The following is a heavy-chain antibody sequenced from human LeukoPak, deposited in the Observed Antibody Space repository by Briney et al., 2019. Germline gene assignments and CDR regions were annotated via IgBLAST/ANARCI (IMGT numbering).Heavy chain of an antibody. V-gene: IGHV4-30-4*01. CDR3: ARELYDYVWGSYIDY. D-gene: IGHD3-16*01. CDR1: GGSISSGDYY. Sequence: SETLSLTCTVSGGSISSGDYYWSWIRQPPGTGLEWIGYIYYSGSTYYNPSLKSRLTISLNTSKNQFSLKLSSVTAADTAVYYCARELYDYVWGSYIDYWGQGTLVTVSS. J-gene: IGHJ4*02. CDR2: IYYSGST.